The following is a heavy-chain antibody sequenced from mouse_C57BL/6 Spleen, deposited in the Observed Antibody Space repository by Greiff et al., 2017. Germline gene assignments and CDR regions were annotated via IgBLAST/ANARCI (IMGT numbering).Heavy chain of an antibody. CDR2: IDPSDSET. D-gene: IGHD3-2*02. CDR1: GYTFTSYW. J-gene: IGHJ4*01. Sequence: QVQLQQPGAELVRPGSSVKLSCKASGYTFTSYWMHWVKQRPIQGLEWIGNIDPSDSETHYNQKFKDKATLTVDKSSSTAYMQLSSLTSEDAAVYYCARLGADSSGYYYYAMCYWGQGTSVTVSS. V-gene: IGHV1-52*01. CDR3: ARLGADSSGYYYYAMCY.